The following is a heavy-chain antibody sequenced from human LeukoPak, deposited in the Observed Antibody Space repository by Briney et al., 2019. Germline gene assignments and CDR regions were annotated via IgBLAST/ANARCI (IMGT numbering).Heavy chain of an antibody. J-gene: IGHJ4*02. Sequence: PSETLSLTCTVSGGSISSSTYFWGWIRQPPGKGLEWIGTIYYSGNTYYNPSLKSRVTISVDTSKNQFSLKLSSVTAADTAVYYCARAGWSLRPDIGYFDYWGQGTLVTVSS. D-gene: IGHD5-12*01. CDR1: GGSISSSTYF. CDR3: ARAGWSLRPDIGYFDY. CDR2: IYYSGNT. V-gene: IGHV4-39*07.